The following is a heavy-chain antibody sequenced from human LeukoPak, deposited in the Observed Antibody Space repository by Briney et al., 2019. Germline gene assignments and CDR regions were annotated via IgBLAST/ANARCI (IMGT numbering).Heavy chain of an antibody. CDR3: ARAAPGPFDI. Sequence: SQTLSLTCTVSGGSINSGDYYWSWIRQHPGTGLEWIGFMHYSGSTYYNPSLKSRLTISVDTSNNHFSLKLSSVTAADTAFYYCARAAPGPFDIWGQGTMVTVSS. CDR2: MHYSGST. V-gene: IGHV4-31*03. J-gene: IGHJ3*02. CDR1: GGSINSGDYY.